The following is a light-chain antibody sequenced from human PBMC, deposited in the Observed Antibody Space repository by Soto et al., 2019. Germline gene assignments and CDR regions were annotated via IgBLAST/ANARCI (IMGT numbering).Light chain of an antibody. J-gene: IGKJ1*01. CDR3: LQYDSWPKT. Sequence: EIVMTQSPATLSVSAGDRATLSCRASQSVSNNFAWYQQKPGQAPRLLISGESTRATGIPDRFSGSGSGTEFTLTISRLQSEDFAVYYCLQYDSWPKTCGQGTKVDIK. V-gene: IGKV3-15*01. CDR2: GES. CDR1: QSVSNN.